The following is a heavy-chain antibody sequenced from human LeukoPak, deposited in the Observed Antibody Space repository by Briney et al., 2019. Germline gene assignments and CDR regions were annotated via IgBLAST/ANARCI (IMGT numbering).Heavy chain of an antibody. D-gene: IGHD6-13*01. CDR2: IRYDGSNK. J-gene: IGHJ6*03. V-gene: IGHV3-30*02. Sequence: GGSLRLSCAASGFTFSSYSMNWVRQAPGKGLEWVAFIRYDGSNKNYADSVKGRFTISRDNSKNTLYLQMNSLRVEDTAVYYCARDGLGYSSSWYLYYYYYMDVWGKGTTVTVSS. CDR3: ARDGLGYSSSWYLYYYYYMDV. CDR1: GFTFSSYS.